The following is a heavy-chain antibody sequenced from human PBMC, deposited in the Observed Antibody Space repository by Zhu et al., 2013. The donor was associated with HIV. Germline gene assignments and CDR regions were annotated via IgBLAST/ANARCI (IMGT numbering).Heavy chain of an antibody. V-gene: IGHV1-69*06. D-gene: IGHD4-17*01. CDR3: ARGTYGDYEGGGYYYYGMDV. Sequence: QVQLVQSGAEVKKPGSSVKVSCKASGGTFSSYAISWVRQAPGQGLEWMGGIIPIFGTANYAQKFQGRVTITADKSTSTAYMELSSLRSEDTAVYYCARGTYGDYEGGGYYYYGMDVWGQGTTVTVSS. J-gene: IGHJ6*02. CDR1: GGTFSSYA. CDR2: IIPIFGTA.